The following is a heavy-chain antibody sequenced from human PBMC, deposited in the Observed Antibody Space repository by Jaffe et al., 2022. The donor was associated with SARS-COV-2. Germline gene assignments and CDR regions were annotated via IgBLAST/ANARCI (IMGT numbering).Heavy chain of an antibody. V-gene: IGHV4-34*01. D-gene: IGHD1-26*01. J-gene: IGHJ1*01. CDR2: INHSGST. CDR3: ARSDRAIGAATRYFQH. CDR1: GGSFSGYY. Sequence: QVQLQQWGAGLLKPSETLSLTCAVYGGSFSGYYWSWIRQPPGKGLEWIGEINHSGSTNYNPSLKSRVTISVDTSKNQFSLKLSSVTAADTAVYYCARSDRAIGAATRYFQHWGQGTLVTVSS.